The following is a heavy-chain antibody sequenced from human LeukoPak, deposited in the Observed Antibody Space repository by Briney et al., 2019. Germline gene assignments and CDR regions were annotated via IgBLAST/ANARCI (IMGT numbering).Heavy chain of an antibody. CDR3: ARAATYYDFWSGYYRANYYFDY. D-gene: IGHD3-3*01. CDR1: GYTFTGYY. V-gene: IGHV1-2*02. CDR2: INPNSGGT. J-gene: IGHJ4*02. Sequence: ASVKVSCKASGYTFTGYYMHWVRQAPGQGLEWMGWINPNSGGTNYAQKFQGRVTMTRDTSISTAYMELSRLRSDDTAVYYCARAATYYDFWSGYYRANYYFDYWGQGTLVTVSS.